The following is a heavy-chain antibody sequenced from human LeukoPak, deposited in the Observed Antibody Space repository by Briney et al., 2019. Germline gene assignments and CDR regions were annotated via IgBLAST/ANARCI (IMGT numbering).Heavy chain of an antibody. Sequence: PSETLSLTCVVYGGSFSDYYWSWIREPPRKGLEWIGEIYHSGSTNYNPSLKSRVTMSVDTSKNQFSLKLSSVTAADTAVYYCASLYRGFYKQGTPYNWFDPWGQGTLVAVSS. V-gene: IGHV4-34*01. J-gene: IGHJ5*02. CDR2: IYHSGST. D-gene: IGHD3-9*01. CDR3: ASLYRGFYKQGTPYNWFDP. CDR1: GGSFSDYY.